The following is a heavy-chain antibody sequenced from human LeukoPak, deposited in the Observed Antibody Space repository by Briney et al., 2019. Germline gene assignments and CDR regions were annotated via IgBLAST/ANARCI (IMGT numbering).Heavy chain of an antibody. Sequence: GGSLRVSRAAPGVTFSSYSMNCVRQAPGKGLEWVSYVSSSSSTIYSADSLKSRFTISRDNAKNSLYLQMNSLRDEDTAVYYCARDFRYITMVRGVEYNWFGPWGQGTLVTVSS. V-gene: IGHV3-48*02. D-gene: IGHD3-10*01. J-gene: IGHJ5*02. CDR1: GVTFSSYS. CDR2: VSSSSSTI. CDR3: ARDFRYITMVRGVEYNWFGP.